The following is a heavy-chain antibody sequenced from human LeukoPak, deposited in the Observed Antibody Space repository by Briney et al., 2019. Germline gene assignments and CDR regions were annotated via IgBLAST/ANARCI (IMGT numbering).Heavy chain of an antibody. V-gene: IGHV4-39*07. D-gene: IGHD3-3*01. CDR1: GGSLSSSSYY. J-gene: IGHJ5*02. Sequence: SETLSLTCTVSGGSLSSSSYYWGWVRQPPGKGLEWLGSIYYSGSTYYNPSLKSRVTISVDTSKNQFSLKLSSVTAADTAVYYCARDSLPQNDFWSGYYGNWFDPWGQGTLVTVSS. CDR2: IYYSGST. CDR3: ARDSLPQNDFWSGYYGNWFDP.